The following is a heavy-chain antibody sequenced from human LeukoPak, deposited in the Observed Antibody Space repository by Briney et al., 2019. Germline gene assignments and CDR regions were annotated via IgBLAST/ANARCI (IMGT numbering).Heavy chain of an antibody. J-gene: IGHJ4*02. V-gene: IGHV4-30-4*08. CDR3: ARGEDIVVVPAASGLLDY. CDR1: GGSISSGDYY. CDR2: IYCSGST. D-gene: IGHD2-2*01. Sequence: SQTLSLTCTVSGGSISSGDYYWSWIRQPPGKGLEWIGYIYCSGSTYYNPSLKSRVTISVDTSKNQFSLKLSSVTAADTAVYYCARGEDIVVVPAASGLLDYWGQGTLVTVSS.